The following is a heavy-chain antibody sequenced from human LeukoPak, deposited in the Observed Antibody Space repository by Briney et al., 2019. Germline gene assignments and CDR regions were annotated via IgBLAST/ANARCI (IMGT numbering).Heavy chain of an antibody. CDR3: AKVRSRGAYGDYLDYFDY. J-gene: IGHJ4*02. Sequence: PGRSLRLSCAASGFTFSSYGMHWVRQAPGKGLEWVAVISYDGSNKYYADSVKGRFTISRDNSKNTLYLQMNSLRAEDTAVYYCAKVRSRGAYGDYLDYFDYWGQGTLVTVSS. V-gene: IGHV3-30*18. CDR1: GFTFSSYG. CDR2: ISYDGSNK. D-gene: IGHD4-17*01.